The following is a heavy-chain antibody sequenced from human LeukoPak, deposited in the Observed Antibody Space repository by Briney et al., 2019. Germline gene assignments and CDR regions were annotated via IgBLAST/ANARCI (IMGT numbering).Heavy chain of an antibody. CDR3: AGVVGDSSSWPPFDY. CDR2: INPSGGST. D-gene: IGHD6-13*01. J-gene: IGHJ4*02. CDR1: GYTFTSYY. Sequence: ASVKVSCKASGYTFTSYYMHWVRQAPGQGLEWMGIINPSGGSTSYAQKFQGRVTMTRDTSTSTVYMELSSLRSEDTAVYYCAGVVGDSSSWPPFDYWGQGTLVTVSS. V-gene: IGHV1-46*01.